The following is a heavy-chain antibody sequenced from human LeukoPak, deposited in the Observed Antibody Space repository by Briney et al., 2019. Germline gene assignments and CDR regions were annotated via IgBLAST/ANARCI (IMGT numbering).Heavy chain of an antibody. CDR1: GFTFSSYV. CDR2: ISGSGDTT. J-gene: IGHJ4*02. Sequence: GGSLRLSCAAPGFTFSSYVMNWVRQAPGMGLEWVSAISGSGDTTYYADSVKGRFTISRDSSKNTLYLQMNSLRAEDTAVYYCAKHPSLYYFGSGDYFDYWGQGTLVTVSS. CDR3: AKHPSLYYFGSGDYFDY. D-gene: IGHD3-10*01. V-gene: IGHV3-23*01.